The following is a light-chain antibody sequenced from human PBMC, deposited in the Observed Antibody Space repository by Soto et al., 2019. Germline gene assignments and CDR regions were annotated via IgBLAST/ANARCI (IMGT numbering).Light chain of an antibody. V-gene: IGKV3-15*01. Sequence: EMVMTQSPATLSVSPGERATLSCRASQSVSTNLAWYQQKPGQSPRLLIYGASTRATGIPARFSGSGSGTEFTLTISSLQSEDFAVYYCQQYNYWPPMYTFGQGTKLEIK. CDR2: GAS. J-gene: IGKJ2*01. CDR1: QSVSTN. CDR3: QQYNYWPPMYT.